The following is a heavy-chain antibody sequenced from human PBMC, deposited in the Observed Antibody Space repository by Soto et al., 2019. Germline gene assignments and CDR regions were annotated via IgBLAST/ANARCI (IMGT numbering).Heavy chain of an antibody. CDR3: AGDSAAAGLSFDY. Sequence: PGGSLRLSCAASGFTFSDYYMSWIRQAPGKGLEWVSYISSSSSYTNYADSVKGRFTISRDNAKNSLYLQMNSLRAEDTAVYYCAGDSAAAGLSFDYWGQGTLVTVSS. CDR2: ISSSSSYT. V-gene: IGHV3-11*06. D-gene: IGHD6-13*01. CDR1: GFTFSDYY. J-gene: IGHJ4*02.